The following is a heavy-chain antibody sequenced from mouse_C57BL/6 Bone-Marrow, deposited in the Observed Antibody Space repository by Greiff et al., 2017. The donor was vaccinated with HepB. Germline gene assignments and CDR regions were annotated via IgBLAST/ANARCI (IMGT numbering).Heavy chain of an antibody. J-gene: IGHJ3*01. CDR1: GFTFSDAW. Sequence: EVQRVESGGGLVQPGGSMKLSCAASGFTFSDAWMDWVRQSPEKGLEWVAEIRNKANNHATYYAESVKGRFTISRDDSKSSVYLQMNSLRAEDTGIYYCSTTMVTTPFAYWGQGTLVTVSA. D-gene: IGHD2-2*01. V-gene: IGHV6-6*01. CDR2: IRNKANNHAT. CDR3: STTMVTTPFAY.